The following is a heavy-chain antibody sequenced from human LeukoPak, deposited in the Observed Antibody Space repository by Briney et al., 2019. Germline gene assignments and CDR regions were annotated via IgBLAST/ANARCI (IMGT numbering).Heavy chain of an antibody. CDR2: IIPLFGTA. D-gene: IGHD3-22*01. Sequence: ASVKVSCKASGGTFSSYAISWVRLAPGQGLEWMGGIIPLFGTANYAQKFQGRVTITADKSTSTAYMELSSLRSEDTAVYYCARARYYYDSSGYYFVYYYYYMDVWGKGTTVTVSS. V-gene: IGHV1-69*06. CDR3: ARARYYYDSSGYYFVYYYYYMDV. CDR1: GGTFSSYA. J-gene: IGHJ6*03.